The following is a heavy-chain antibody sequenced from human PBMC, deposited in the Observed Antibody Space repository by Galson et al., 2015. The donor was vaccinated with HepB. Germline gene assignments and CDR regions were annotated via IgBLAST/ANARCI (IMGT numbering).Heavy chain of an antibody. CDR3: VRGTTAPDY. CDR1: GFTFTSYG. J-gene: IGHJ4*02. Sequence: SLRLSCAACGFTFTSYGMSWVRQAPGKGLECVSAISRGGDTSDYADSVKVRFTVSRDSSTNTLYLQMNGLRVDDTAIYYCVRGTTAPDYWGQGTLVTVSS. D-gene: IGHD2/OR15-2a*01. CDR2: ISRGGDTS. V-gene: IGHV3-23*01.